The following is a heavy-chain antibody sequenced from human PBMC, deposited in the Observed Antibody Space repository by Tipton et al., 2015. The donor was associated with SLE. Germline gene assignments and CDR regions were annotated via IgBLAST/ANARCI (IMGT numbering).Heavy chain of an antibody. J-gene: IGHJ4*02. D-gene: IGHD5-24*01. CDR3: VRLELPATKADY. V-gene: IGHV4-38-2*02. CDR1: GFSLSSYY. CDR2: IYHSGTT. Sequence: TLSLTCTVSGFSLSSYYWGWIRPPPGEGLEWLGTIYHSGTTYYNPSLKSRLTLSIDTSKNQFSLKLSSVTAADTAVYYCVRLELPATKADYWGPGTLVTVSS.